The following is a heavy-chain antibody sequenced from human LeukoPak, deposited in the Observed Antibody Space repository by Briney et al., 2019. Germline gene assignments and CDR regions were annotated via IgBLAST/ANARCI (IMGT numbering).Heavy chain of an antibody. J-gene: IGHJ1*01. CDR3: AKDSSSWYPTQYFQH. D-gene: IGHD6-13*01. CDR1: GFTFSDYY. CDR2: ISGSGGST. Sequence: GGSLRLSCAASGFTFSDYYMSWIRQAPGKGLEWVSAISGSGGSTYYADSVKGRFTISRDNSKNTLYLQMNSLRAEDTAVYYCAKDSSSWYPTQYFQHWGQGTLVTVSS. V-gene: IGHV3-23*01.